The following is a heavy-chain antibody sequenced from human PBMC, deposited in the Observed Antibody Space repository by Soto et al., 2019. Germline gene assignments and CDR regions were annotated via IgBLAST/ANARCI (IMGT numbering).Heavy chain of an antibody. CDR3: ARSNDHWPHDY. CDR1: GGSISSSNW. J-gene: IGHJ4*02. D-gene: IGHD1-1*01. V-gene: IGHV4-4*02. CDR2: IYHSGST. Sequence: SETLSLTCAVSGGSISSSNWWSWVRQPPGKGLEWIGEIYHSGSTNYNPSLKSRATISVDKSKNQFSLKLSSVTAADTAVYYCARSNDHWPHDYWGQGTLVTVSS.